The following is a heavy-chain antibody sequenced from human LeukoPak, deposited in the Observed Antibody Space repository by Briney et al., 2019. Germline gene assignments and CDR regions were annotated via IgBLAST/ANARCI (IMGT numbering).Heavy chain of an antibody. D-gene: IGHD3-22*01. CDR3: AKPRFYYDSSGYLSGMDV. CDR2: IWYDGSNK. Sequence: GRSLRVSCAASGFTFSSYGMHWVRQAPGKGLEWVAVIWYDGSNKYYADSVKGRFTISRDNSKNTLYLQMNSLRAEDTAVYYCAKPRFYYDSSGYLSGMDVWGQGTTVTVSS. CDR1: GFTFSSYG. V-gene: IGHV3-33*06. J-gene: IGHJ6*02.